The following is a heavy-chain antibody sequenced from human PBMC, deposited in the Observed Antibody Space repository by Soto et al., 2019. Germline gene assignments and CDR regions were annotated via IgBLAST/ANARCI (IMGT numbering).Heavy chain of an antibody. CDR3: ANALHSYGSGSYQYYFDY. V-gene: IGHV1-24*01. Sequence: ASVKVSCKVSGYTLTELSMHWVRQAPGKGLEWMGGFDPEDGATIYAQKFQGRLTMTEDTSTDTASMELSSLRSEDTAVSYCANALHSYGSGSYQYYFDYWGQGTLVTVSS. CDR2: FDPEDGAT. J-gene: IGHJ4*02. D-gene: IGHD3-10*01. CDR1: GYTLTELS.